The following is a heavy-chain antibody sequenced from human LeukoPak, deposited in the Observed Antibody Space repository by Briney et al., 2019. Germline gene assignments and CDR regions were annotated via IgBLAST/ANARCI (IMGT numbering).Heavy chain of an antibody. V-gene: IGHV3-23*01. D-gene: IGHD6-19*01. CDR2: ISGSGGST. Sequence: PGGSLRLSCAASGFTFSSYAMSWVRQAPGKGLEWVSAISGSGGSTYYADSEKGRFTISRDNSKNTLYLQMNSLRAEDTAVYYCAKEGSSGWYLWGHFDYWGQGTLVTVSS. CDR3: AKEGSSGWYLWGHFDY. J-gene: IGHJ4*02. CDR1: GFTFSSYA.